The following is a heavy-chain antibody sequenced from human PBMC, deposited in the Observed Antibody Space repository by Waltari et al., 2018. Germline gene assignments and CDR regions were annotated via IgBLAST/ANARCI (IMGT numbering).Heavy chain of an antibody. J-gene: IGHJ4*02. D-gene: IGHD1-1*01. Sequence: EVHLAQSGGGLIQPGGSLRLSCGVPAFTSKNYWLTWVRQAPGKGLEWVANINQDGRDKNYVDSVEGRFTISRDNAQNSVYLQMNSLRAEDTAVYYCARDVPNGYFDYWGSGTLVTVSS. V-gene: IGHV3-7*01. CDR1: AFTSKNYW. CDR2: INQDGRDK. CDR3: ARDVPNGYFDY.